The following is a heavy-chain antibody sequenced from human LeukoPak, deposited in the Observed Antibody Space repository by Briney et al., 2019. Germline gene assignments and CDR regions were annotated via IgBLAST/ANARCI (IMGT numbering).Heavy chain of an antibody. CDR3: AKESDSGYHSEGPKN. CDR2: VRNDGSNE. D-gene: IGHD5-12*01. CDR1: GFVLSDYG. J-gene: IGHJ4*02. Sequence: GGSLRLSCAASGFVLSDYGMHWVRQAPGKGLEWVAFVRNDGSNEYYVGSVKGRFTISRDKSKNTLYLQMKSLRAEDKAVYSCAKESDSGYHSEGPKNWGLGTLVTVSS. V-gene: IGHV3-30*02.